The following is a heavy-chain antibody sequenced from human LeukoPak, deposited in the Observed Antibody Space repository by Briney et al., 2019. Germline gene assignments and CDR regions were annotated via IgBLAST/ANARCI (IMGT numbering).Heavy chain of an antibody. CDR1: GFTFSSYS. Sequence: TSGGSLRLSCAASGFTFSSYSMNWVRQAPGKGLEWVSSISSSSSYIYYADSVKGRFTISRDNAKNSLYLQMNSLRAEDTAVYYCARSGYSSAPFDYWGQGTLVTVSS. V-gene: IGHV3-21*01. D-gene: IGHD6-25*01. CDR3: ARSGYSSAPFDY. CDR2: ISSSSSYI. J-gene: IGHJ4*02.